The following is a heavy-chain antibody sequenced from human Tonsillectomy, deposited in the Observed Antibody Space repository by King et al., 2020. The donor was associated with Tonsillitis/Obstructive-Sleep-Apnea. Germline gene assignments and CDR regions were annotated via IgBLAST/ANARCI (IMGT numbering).Heavy chain of an antibody. Sequence: VQLVESGGGPVKPGGSLRLSCAASGFTFSSYSMNWVRQAPGKGLEWVSAISGSSSYIYYADSVKGRFTVSRDNAKNSLDLQMNGLRAEATAVYYCARVGRYTGYDDHYFDYWGQGTLVTVSS. CDR1: GFTFSSYS. D-gene: IGHD5-12*01. J-gene: IGHJ4*02. CDR3: ARVGRYTGYDDHYFDY. V-gene: IGHV3-21*01. CDR2: ISGSSSYI.